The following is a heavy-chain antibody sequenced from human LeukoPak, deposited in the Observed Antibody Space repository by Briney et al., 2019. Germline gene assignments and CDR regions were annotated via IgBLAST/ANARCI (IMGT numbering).Heavy chain of an antibody. CDR1: GYTFSDYY. D-gene: IGHD3-10*01. J-gene: IGHJ6*03. V-gene: IGHV1-8*02. Sequence: ASVKVSCKTSGYTFSDYYIHWIRQAPGQGLEWMGWMNPNSGNTGYAQKFQGRVTMTRNTSISTANMELSSLRSDDTAVYYCARGRIRYYGSGLMDVWGKGTTVTISS. CDR3: ARGRIRYYGSGLMDV. CDR2: MNPNSGNT.